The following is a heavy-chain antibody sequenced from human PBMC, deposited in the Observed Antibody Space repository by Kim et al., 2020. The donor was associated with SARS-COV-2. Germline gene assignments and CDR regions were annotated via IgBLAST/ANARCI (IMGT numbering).Heavy chain of an antibody. J-gene: IGHJ4*02. CDR1: GFTFSSYG. D-gene: IGHD2-21*01. CDR3: AKDVGVWSAGARFDY. V-gene: IGHV3-30*18. Sequence: GGSLRLSCAASGFTFSSYGMHWVRQAPGKGLEWVAVISYDGSNKYYADSVKGRFTISRDNSKNTLYLQMNSLRAEDTAVYYCAKDVGVWSAGARFDYWGQGTLVTVSS. CDR2: ISYDGSNK.